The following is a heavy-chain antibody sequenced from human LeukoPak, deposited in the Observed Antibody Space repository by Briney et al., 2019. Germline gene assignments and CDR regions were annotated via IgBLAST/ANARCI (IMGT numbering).Heavy chain of an antibody. Sequence: HPGRSLRLSCAASGFTFSSYGMHWVRQAPGKGLEWVAVIWYDGSNKYYADSVKGRFTISRDNSKNTLYLQMNSLRAEDTAVYYCARDRFTMVGGGFDYWGQGTLVTVSS. CDR3: ARDRFTMVGGGFDY. CDR2: IWYDGSNK. V-gene: IGHV3-33*01. J-gene: IGHJ4*02. CDR1: GFTFSSYG. D-gene: IGHD3-10*02.